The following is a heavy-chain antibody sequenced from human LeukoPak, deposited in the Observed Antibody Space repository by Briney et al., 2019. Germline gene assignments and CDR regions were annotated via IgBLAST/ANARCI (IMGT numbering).Heavy chain of an antibody. D-gene: IGHD2-15*01. CDR3: ARDQVPYCSGGSCYSDY. J-gene: IGHJ4*02. CDR1: GGTFSSYA. Sequence: SVKVSCKASGGTFSSYAISWVRQAPGQGLEWMGRIIPIFGTANYAQKFQGRVTTTADKSTSTAYMELSSLRSEDTAVYYCARDQVPYCSGGSCYSDYWGQGTLVTVSS. CDR2: IIPIFGTA. V-gene: IGHV1-69*06.